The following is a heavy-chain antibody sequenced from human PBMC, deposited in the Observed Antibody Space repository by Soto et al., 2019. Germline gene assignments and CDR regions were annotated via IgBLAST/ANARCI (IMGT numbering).Heavy chain of an antibody. CDR3: ARVNYYGSGSFYWFDP. D-gene: IGHD3-10*01. CDR2: IYHSGST. CDR1: GGSISSGGYS. Sequence: TLSLTCAVSGGSISSGGYSWSWIRQPPGKGLEWIGYIYHSGSTYYNPSLKSRVTISVDRSKNQFSLKLSSVTAADTAVYYCARVNYYGSGSFYWFDPWGQGTLVTVSS. V-gene: IGHV4-30-2*01. J-gene: IGHJ5*02.